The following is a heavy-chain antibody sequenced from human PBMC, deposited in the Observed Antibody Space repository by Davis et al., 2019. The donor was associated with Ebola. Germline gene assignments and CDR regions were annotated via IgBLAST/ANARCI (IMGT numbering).Heavy chain of an antibody. CDR3: AVAGY. CDR2: INHSGST. Sequence: SETLSLTCAVSGGSISSYYWSWIRQPPGKGLEWIGEINHSGSTNYNPSLKSRVTISIDTSKNQFSLKLSSVTAADTAVYFCAVAGYWGPGTLVTVSS. D-gene: IGHD6-19*01. CDR1: GGSISSYY. J-gene: IGHJ4*02. V-gene: IGHV4-34*01.